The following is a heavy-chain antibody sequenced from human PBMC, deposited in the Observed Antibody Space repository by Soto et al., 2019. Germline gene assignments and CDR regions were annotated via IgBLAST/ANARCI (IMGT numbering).Heavy chain of an antibody. CDR1: ARPSSVHY. Sequence: SETLSLTCTVSARPSSVHYWCWIRQPPGKALKGIGHIYYTGSTRYNPSLTSRVNISLDTSREQFSLKLTSVTAADTAVYYCARGRHCPSTSCFGFSSILSASWGKGT. D-gene: IGHD2-2*01. CDR2: IYYTGST. CDR3: ARGRHCPSTSCFGFSSILSAS. V-gene: IGHV4-59*11. J-gene: IGHJ5*02.